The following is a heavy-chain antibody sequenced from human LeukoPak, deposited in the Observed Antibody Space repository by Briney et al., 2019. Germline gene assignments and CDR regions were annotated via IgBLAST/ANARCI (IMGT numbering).Heavy chain of an antibody. D-gene: IGHD2-15*01. CDR3: ARQGYCSGGSCYSRYYFDY. CDR2: IYYSGST. V-gene: IGHV4-39*01. Sequence: SETLSLTCTVSGGSISSGSYYWGWIRQPPGKGLEWIGSIYYSGSTYYNPSLKSRVTISVDTSKNQFSLRLSSVTAADTAVYYCARQGYCSGGSCYSRYYFDYWGQGTLVTVSS. J-gene: IGHJ4*02. CDR1: GGSISSGSYY.